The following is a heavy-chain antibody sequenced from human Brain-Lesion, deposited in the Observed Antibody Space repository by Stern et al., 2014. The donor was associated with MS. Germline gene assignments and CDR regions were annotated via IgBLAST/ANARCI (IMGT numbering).Heavy chain of an antibody. CDR2: IKSRTDGGTA. CDR3: VAGAQLWL. CDR1: GSTFSQAW. J-gene: IGHJ4*02. Sequence: EVPLVESGGGLVKSGGSLRLSCAASGSTFSQAWMGWVRQVPGKGLEWVGHIKSRTDGGTANYAASVTDSFTGSRDNSANMLYLQMNSLTIEDTAVYYCVAGAQLWLWGQGTLVTVSS. D-gene: IGHD1-1*01. V-gene: IGHV3-15*01.